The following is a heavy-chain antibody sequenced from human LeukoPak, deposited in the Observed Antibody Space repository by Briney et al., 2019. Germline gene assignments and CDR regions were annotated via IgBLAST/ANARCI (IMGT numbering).Heavy chain of an antibody. D-gene: IGHD2-2*01. V-gene: IGHV3-74*01. Sequence: GGSLRLSCAASGFSLSNYWMHWVRQAPGKGLMWVSQISPDGSQTFYADSVKGRFTISRDNAKNTLFLQMNSLRAEDTAVYYCARVCSSGLGPDYWGQGTLVTVSS. CDR2: ISPDGSQT. J-gene: IGHJ4*02. CDR3: ARVCSSGLGPDY. CDR1: GFSLSNYW.